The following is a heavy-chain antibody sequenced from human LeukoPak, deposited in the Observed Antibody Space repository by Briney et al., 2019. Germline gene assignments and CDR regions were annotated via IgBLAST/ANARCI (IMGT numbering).Heavy chain of an antibody. CDR2: IYYSGST. Sequence: SETLSLTCTVSGGSTSSYYWSWIRQPPGKGLEWIGYIYYSGSTNYNPSLKSRVTLSIDTSKNQFSLKLSSVTAADTAVYYCARTPSDYYGSGSNRQVRLYFDYWGPGTLVTVSS. CDR3: ARTPSDYYGSGSNRQVRLYFDY. J-gene: IGHJ4*02. V-gene: IGHV4-59*01. D-gene: IGHD3-10*01. CDR1: GGSTSSYY.